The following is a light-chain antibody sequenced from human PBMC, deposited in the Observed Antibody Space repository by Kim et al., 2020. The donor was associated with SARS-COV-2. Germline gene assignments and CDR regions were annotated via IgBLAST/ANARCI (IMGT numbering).Light chain of an antibody. J-gene: IGLJ1*01. CDR2: QNN. CDR1: KLGDRY. Sequence: SVSPGQTATITCSGDKLGDRYASWYQQKPGQSPVLVIYQNNKRPSGIPERFSGSNSGNTATPTISGTQAMDEADYYCQAWDSSTLVFGTGTKVTVL. CDR3: QAWDSSTLV. V-gene: IGLV3-1*01.